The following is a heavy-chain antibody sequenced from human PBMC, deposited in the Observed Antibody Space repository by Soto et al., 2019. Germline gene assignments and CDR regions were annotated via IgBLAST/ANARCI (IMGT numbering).Heavy chain of an antibody. CDR1: GFTFDDYA. Sequence: EVQLVESGGGLVQPGRSLRLSCAASGFTFDDYAMHWVRQAPGKGLEWVSGISWNSGSIGYADSVKGRFTISRDNAKNSLYLQMTSLRAEDTALYYCAKDLATVTKYYFDYWGQGTLVTVSS. CDR3: AKDLATVTKYYFDY. V-gene: IGHV3-9*01. J-gene: IGHJ4*02. CDR2: ISWNSGSI. D-gene: IGHD4-17*01.